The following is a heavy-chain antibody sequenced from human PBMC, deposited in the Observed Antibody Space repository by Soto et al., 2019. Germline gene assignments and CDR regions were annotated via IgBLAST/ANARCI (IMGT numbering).Heavy chain of an antibody. CDR1: GFSFAIFA. Sequence: GGSLRLSCTTYGFSFAIFAMTWVRQAPGKGLEWVATISGSDGKTYYADSVKGRFSISRDTSRNTLYLQMNSLRADDTAIYYCAKWSYLDYWGQGTRVTVSS. J-gene: IGHJ4*02. D-gene: IGHD3-3*01. CDR3: AKWSYLDY. V-gene: IGHV3-23*01. CDR2: ISGSDGKT.